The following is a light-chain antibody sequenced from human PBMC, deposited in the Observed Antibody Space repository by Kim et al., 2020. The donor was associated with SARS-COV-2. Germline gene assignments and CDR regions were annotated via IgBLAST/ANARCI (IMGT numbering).Light chain of an antibody. Sequence: LSPGERATLSCRASQSVSSYLAWYQQKPGQAPRLLLYDASNRATGIPARFSGSGSGTDFTLTISSLEPEDFAVYYCQQRGNWPPTFGQGTKVDIK. CDR1: QSVSSY. J-gene: IGKJ1*01. CDR3: QQRGNWPPT. V-gene: IGKV3-11*01. CDR2: DAS.